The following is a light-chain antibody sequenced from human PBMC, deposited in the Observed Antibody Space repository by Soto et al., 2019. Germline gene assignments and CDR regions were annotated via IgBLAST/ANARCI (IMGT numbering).Light chain of an antibody. Sequence: QSVLTQPASLSGSPGQSITISCTGTSSDVGSYNLVSWYQQHPGKAPKLMIYEVSKRPSGVSNRFSGSKSGNTASLTISGLQAEDEADYYCCSYAGSSTLYVFGTGTKSPS. CDR3: CSYAGSSTLYV. J-gene: IGLJ1*01. CDR1: SSDVGSYNL. CDR2: EVS. V-gene: IGLV2-23*02.